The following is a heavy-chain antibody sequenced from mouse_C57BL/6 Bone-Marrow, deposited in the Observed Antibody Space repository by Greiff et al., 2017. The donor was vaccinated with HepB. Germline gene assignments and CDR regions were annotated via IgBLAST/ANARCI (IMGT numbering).Heavy chain of an antibody. D-gene: IGHD4-1*01. CDR1: GFTFSDYY. Sequence: EVQLQESGGGLVQPGGSLKLSCAASGFTFSDYYMYWVRQTPEKRLEWVAYISNGGGSTYYPDTVKGRFTISRDNAKNTLYLQMSRLKSEDTAMYYCARLGRFAYWGQGTLVTVSA. J-gene: IGHJ3*01. CDR2: ISNGGGST. CDR3: ARLGRFAY. V-gene: IGHV5-12*01.